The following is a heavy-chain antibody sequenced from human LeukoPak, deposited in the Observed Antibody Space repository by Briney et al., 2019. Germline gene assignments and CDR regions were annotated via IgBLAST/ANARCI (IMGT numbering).Heavy chain of an antibody. J-gene: IGHJ6*02. CDR3: ARHPTGSGRTNGVDV. Sequence: NPSETLSLTCTVFGDSVTGYYLNWVRQPPGKGLEWIGYIYYSGSTNYNPSLKSRVTISVDTSKNQFSLNLSSVTAADTAVYYCARHPTGSGRTNGVDVWGQGTTVTVSS. CDR1: GDSVTGYY. V-gene: IGHV4-59*08. D-gene: IGHD3-10*01. CDR2: IYYSGST.